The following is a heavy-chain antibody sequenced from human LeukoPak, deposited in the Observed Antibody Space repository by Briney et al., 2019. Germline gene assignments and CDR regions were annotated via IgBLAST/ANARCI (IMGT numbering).Heavy chain of an antibody. CDR3: ARGLIAVAGMGGY. Sequence: GRSLRLSCAASGFTFSSYAIHWVRQAPGKVLEWVAVISYDGSNKYYAGSVKGRFTISRDNSKNTLYLQMNSLRAEDTAVYYCARGLIAVAGMGGYWGQGTLVTVSS. CDR2: ISYDGSNK. V-gene: IGHV3-30-3*01. D-gene: IGHD6-19*01. CDR1: GFTFSSYA. J-gene: IGHJ4*02.